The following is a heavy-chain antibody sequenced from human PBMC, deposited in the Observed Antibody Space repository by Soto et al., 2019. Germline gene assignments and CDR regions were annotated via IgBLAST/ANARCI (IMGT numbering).Heavy chain of an antibody. CDR1: GFTFTSSA. D-gene: IGHD6-19*01. CDR3: GRSIGIAVDSGGWWANYYDS. CDR2: IVVGSGNT. V-gene: IGHV1-58*01. J-gene: IGHJ4*02. Sequence: GASVKVSCKASGFTFTSSAVQWVRQARGQRLEWIGWIVVGSGNTNYAQKFQERVTITRDMSTSTAYMELSSLRYEDTAVYYCGRSIGIAVDSGGWWANYYDSWGQGTLVTVSS.